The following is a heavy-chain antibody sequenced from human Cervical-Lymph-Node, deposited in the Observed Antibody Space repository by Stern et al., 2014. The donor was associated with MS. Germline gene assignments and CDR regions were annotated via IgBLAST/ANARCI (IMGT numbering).Heavy chain of an antibody. CDR1: GYTFANYY. CDR3: TKDSGSFSIDS. Sequence: QDQLVQSGAEVKKPGASVKVSCKASGYTFANYYMHWVRQAPGRGLEWMGIINPSGDMTTYAQMLQGRVTVTRDTSTSTVYMELSSLKSEDTAIYYCTKDSGSFSIDSWGQGTLVTVSS. CDR2: INPSGDMT. D-gene: IGHD1-26*01. V-gene: IGHV1-46*03. J-gene: IGHJ4*02.